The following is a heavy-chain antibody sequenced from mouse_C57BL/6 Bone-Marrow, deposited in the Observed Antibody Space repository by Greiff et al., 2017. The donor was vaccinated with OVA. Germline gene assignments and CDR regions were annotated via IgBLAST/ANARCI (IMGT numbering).Heavy chain of an antibody. D-gene: IGHD2-5*01. CDR2: IDPSDSYT. CDR1: GYTFTSYW. CDR3: ARAIVTTRFAY. Sequence: QVQLQQPGAELVRPGTSVKLSCKASGYTFTSYWMHWVKQRPGQGLEWIGVIDPSDSYTNYNQKFKGKATLTVDTSSSTAYMQLSSLTSEDSAVYYCARAIVTTRFAYWGQGTLVTVSA. V-gene: IGHV1-59*01. J-gene: IGHJ3*01.